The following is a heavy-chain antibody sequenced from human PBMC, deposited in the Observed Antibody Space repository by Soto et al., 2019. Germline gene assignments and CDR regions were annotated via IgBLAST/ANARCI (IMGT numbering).Heavy chain of an antibody. V-gene: IGHV4-31*03. J-gene: IGHJ4*02. Sequence: QVQLQESGPGLVKPSQTLSLTCTVSGGAISSGGYYWSWIRQHPGKGLEWIGYIYYSGSSYYNPSLKSRVTISVDTSKNQFCLKLSSVTAAGTAVYYCARGRDDYGDYLPDYWGQGTLVTVSS. D-gene: IGHD4-17*01. CDR1: GGAISSGGYY. CDR3: ARGRDDYGDYLPDY. CDR2: IYYSGSS.